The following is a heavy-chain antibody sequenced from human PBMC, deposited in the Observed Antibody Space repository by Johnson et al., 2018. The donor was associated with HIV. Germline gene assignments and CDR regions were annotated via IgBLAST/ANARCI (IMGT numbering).Heavy chain of an antibody. Sequence: VQLVESGGGVVPPGRSLRLSCAASGFTFSSYGMHWVRQAPGKGLECVAVISYDGSNKYYADSVKGRFTISRDNSKNTLYLQMSSLRAEDTAVYYCAKCRGLSARSAFDIVGQGTMVTVSA. D-gene: IGHD5-12*01. CDR3: AKCRGLSARSAFDI. CDR2: ISYDGSNK. J-gene: IGHJ3*02. CDR1: GFTFSSYG. V-gene: IGHV3-30*18.